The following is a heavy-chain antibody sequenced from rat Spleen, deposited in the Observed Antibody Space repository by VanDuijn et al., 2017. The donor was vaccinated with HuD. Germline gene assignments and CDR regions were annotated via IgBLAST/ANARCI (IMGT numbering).Heavy chain of an antibody. CDR1: GFTFSIYG. CDR3: TRGTYFRH. CDR2: ISYDGSST. D-gene: IGHD4-6*01. J-gene: IGHJ2*01. Sequence: EVQLVESGGGLVQPGRSLKLSCITSGFTFSIYGLAWVRQAPTKGLEWVATISYDGSSTYYRDSVKGRFTISRDDAKSTLYLQMNSLRFEDTATYYCTRGTYFRHWGQGVMVTVSS. V-gene: IGHV5-29*01.